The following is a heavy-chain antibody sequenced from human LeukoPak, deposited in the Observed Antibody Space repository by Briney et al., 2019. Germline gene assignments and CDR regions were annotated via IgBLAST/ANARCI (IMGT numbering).Heavy chain of an antibody. D-gene: IGHD5-12*01. CDR3: ARGGRGYSGYDFDY. CDR2: IYYSGST. Sequence: SETLSLTCTVSGGSISSYYWSWIRQPPGKGLEWIGYIYYSGSTNYNPSLKSRVTISVDTSKNQFSLKLSSVTAADTAVYYCARGGRGYSGYDFDYWGQGTLVTVSS. V-gene: IGHV4-59*01. CDR1: GGSISSYY. J-gene: IGHJ4*02.